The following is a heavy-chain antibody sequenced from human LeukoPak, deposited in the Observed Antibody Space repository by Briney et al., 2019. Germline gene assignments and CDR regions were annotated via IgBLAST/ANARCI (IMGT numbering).Heavy chain of an antibody. CDR3: TPMLRGIGTFDY. D-gene: IGHD3-10*01. V-gene: IGHV3-15*01. CDR2: IRTNTDGGTA. J-gene: IGHJ4*02. Sequence: PGGSLRLSCAASGLTFTNAWMSWVRQAPGKGLEWVGRIRTNTDGGTADYAAPVKGRFSISRDDSKKTVHLQMNSLKTEDTAVYYCTPMLRGIGTFDYWGQGTLVTVSS. CDR1: GLTFTNAW.